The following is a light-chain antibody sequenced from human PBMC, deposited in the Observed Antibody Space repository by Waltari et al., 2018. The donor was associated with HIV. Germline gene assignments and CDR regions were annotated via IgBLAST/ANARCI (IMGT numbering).Light chain of an antibody. CDR3: QQYGGSSFT. CDR2: GT. J-gene: IGKJ3*01. CDR1: QSVSNNY. Sequence: EIVLTQSPGTLSLSPGERATLSCRASQSVSNNYLAWYQQKPGQAPRLLIDGTSRATGIPDRFSGSGSGTDFTLTISRLEPEDFAVYYCQQYGGSSFTFGPGTKVDIK. V-gene: IGKV3-20*01.